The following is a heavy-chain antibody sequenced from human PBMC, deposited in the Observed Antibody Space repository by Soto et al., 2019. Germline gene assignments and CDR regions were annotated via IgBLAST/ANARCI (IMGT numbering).Heavy chain of an antibody. Sequence: SVKVSCKASGGTFSSYAISWGRQAPGQGLEWMGGIIPIFGTANYAQKFQGRVTITADESTSTAYMELSSLRSEDTAVYYCARGGINWNTEGYYYYGMDVWGQGTTVAVSS. V-gene: IGHV1-69*13. CDR3: ARGGINWNTEGYYYYGMDV. CDR1: GGTFSSYA. D-gene: IGHD1-1*01. J-gene: IGHJ6*02. CDR2: IIPIFGTA.